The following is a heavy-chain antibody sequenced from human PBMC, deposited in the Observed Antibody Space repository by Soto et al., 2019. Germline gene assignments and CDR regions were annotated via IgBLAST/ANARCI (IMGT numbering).Heavy chain of an antibody. Sequence: QVQLQESGPGLVKPSETMSLTCTISGDSINNYFWNWIRQTPGKGLEWIGYISYSGRNSYNPSHQSRVPISSDTSKNRFSLKLSSVTAADTAVYYCARARQRDTGRGLDVWGQGTTVTVSS. V-gene: IGHV4-59*01. CDR3: ARARQRDTGRGLDV. CDR1: GDSINNYF. D-gene: IGHD5-18*01. CDR2: ISYSGRN. J-gene: IGHJ6*02.